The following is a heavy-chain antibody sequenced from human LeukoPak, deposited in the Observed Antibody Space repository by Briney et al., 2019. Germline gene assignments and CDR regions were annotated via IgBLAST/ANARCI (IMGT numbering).Heavy chain of an antibody. CDR2: ISGSGGST. CDR1: GFTFRNYA. J-gene: IGHJ4*02. V-gene: IGHV3-23*01. D-gene: IGHD3-3*01. CDR3: AKDSSYYDFWSGYLF. Sequence: GGSLRLSCAASGFTFRNYAMNWVRQAPGKGLEWVSGISGSGGSTNYADSVKGRFTISRDNSKNTLYLQMNSLRADDTAVYYCAKDSSYYDFWSGYLFWGQGTLVTVSS.